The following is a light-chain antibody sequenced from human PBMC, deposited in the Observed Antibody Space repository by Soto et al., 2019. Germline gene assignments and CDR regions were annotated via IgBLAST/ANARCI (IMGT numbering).Light chain of an antibody. CDR2: DAS. Sequence: DIQMTQSPSTLSASVGDRVTITCRASQSISSWLAWYQQKPGKAPKLLIYDASSLESGVPSRFSGSGSGTDFTLTISSLHPDDFATYYCQQYNSYSWTFGQGTKVDIK. CDR1: QSISSW. CDR3: QQYNSYSWT. V-gene: IGKV1-5*01. J-gene: IGKJ1*01.